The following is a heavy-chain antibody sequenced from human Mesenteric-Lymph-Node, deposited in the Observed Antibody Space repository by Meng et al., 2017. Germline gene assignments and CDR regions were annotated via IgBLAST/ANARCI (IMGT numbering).Heavy chain of an antibody. CDR1: GFIFIRYS. J-gene: IGHJ4*02. V-gene: IGHV3-21*01. CDR2: VNSGSTFI. D-gene: IGHD4-23*01. Sequence: GGSLRLSCAASGFIFIRYSMNWVRQAPGKGLEWVSAVNSGSTFIDYADSVRGRFTISRDNAKNSLYLQMDSLRAEDTAVYYCTRDYGGTDGVFDYWGQGTLVTVSS. CDR3: TRDYGGTDGVFDY.